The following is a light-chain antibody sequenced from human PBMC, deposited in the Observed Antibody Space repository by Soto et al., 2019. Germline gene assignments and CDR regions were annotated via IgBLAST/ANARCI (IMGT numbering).Light chain of an antibody. J-gene: IGKJ1*01. CDR3: QQYNSYPWT. Sequence: ILMTQSPSTLSARVKNRVTLTCLASQTVTNRLAWYQQRPGTAPKLLIFDASNLKSGVPSRFSASGSGTEFILAISSLQPDDFGTYYCQQYNSYPWTFGQGTKVDIK. V-gene: IGKV1-5*03. CDR2: DAS. CDR1: QTVTNR.